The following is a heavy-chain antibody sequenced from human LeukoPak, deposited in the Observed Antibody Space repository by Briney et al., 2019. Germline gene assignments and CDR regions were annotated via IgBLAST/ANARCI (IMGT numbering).Heavy chain of an antibody. D-gene: IGHD6-13*01. J-gene: IGHJ1*01. V-gene: IGHV3-23*01. CDR1: GFTFSSYA. CDR2: MSVSGSST. CDR3: ANLIIAAAGFEYVHH. Sequence: GGSLRLSCAASGFTFSSYAMSWVRQAPGKGLEWVSGMSVSGSSTFYADSVKGRFTISRDISKNTLYLQMSSLRAEDTAVYYCANLIIAAAGFEYVHHWGQGTLVTVSS.